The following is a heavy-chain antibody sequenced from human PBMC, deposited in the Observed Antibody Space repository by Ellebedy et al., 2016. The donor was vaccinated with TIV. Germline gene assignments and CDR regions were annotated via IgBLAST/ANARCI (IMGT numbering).Heavy chain of an antibody. D-gene: IGHD3-10*01. Sequence: GSLRLSXAVYGGSFSGYYWSWIRQPPGKGLEWIGEINHSGSTNYNPSLKSRVTISVDTSKNQFSLKLSSVTAADTAVYYCAGAVRGVIITPPHYYYYMDVWGKGTTVTVSS. V-gene: IGHV4-34*01. J-gene: IGHJ6*03. CDR2: INHSGST. CDR1: GGSFSGYY. CDR3: AGAVRGVIITPPHYYYYMDV.